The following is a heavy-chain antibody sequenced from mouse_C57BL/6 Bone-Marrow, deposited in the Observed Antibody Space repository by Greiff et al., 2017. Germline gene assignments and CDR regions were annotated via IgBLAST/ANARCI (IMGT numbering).Heavy chain of an antibody. J-gene: IGHJ2*01. D-gene: IGHD2-4*01. CDR2: IDPSDSET. CDR3: ARPLYYEYDVGY. CDR1: GYTFTSYW. Sequence: QVQLQQPGAELVRPGSSVKLSCKASGYTFTSYWMHWVKQRPIQGLEWIGNIDPSDSETHYNQKFKDKATLTVAKSSSTAYMQLSSLTSEDSAVYYCARPLYYEYDVGYWGQGTTLTVSS. V-gene: IGHV1-52*01.